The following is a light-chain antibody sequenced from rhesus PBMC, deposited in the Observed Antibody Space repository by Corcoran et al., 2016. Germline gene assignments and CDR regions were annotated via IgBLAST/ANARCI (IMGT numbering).Light chain of an antibody. CDR3: QQYSSDPFT. V-gene: IGKV1-22*01. CDR2: KAS. J-gene: IGKJ3*01. CDR1: QSISSW. Sequence: DIQMTQSPSSLSASIGDTVTITCRASQSISSWSAWYQQKPGKGPKLLIYKASSLQSGVPSRFSGSGSGTDFTLPISSLQSEDFTTYYCQQYSSDPFTFGPGTKLDI.